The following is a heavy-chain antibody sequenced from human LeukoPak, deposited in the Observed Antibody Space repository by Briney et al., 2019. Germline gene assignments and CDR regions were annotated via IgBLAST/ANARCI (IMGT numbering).Heavy chain of an antibody. CDR3: ARDYDFWSGYRYGMDV. D-gene: IGHD3-3*01. V-gene: IGHV3-21*01. CDR2: ISSSSYI. CDR1: GFTFSSYG. J-gene: IGHJ6*02. Sequence: GGSLRLSCAASGFTFSSYGMNWVRQAPGKGLEWVSSISSSSYIKYADSVKGRFTISRDNAKNTLYLQMNSLRAEDTAVYHCARDYDFWSGYRYGMDVWGQGTTVTVSS.